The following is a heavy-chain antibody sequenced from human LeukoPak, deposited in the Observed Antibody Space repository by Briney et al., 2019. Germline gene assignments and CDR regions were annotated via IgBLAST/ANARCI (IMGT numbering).Heavy chain of an antibody. V-gene: IGHV5-51*01. Sequence: GESLKISCKGYGDSLTSYWIGWVRQMPGKGREWMGSIYPSDSDTRYSPSFQGQVTISADKSITTAYLQWSSLKASDTAMYYCARLSGSYGYFYYYMDVWGKGTSVTVSS. D-gene: IGHD1-26*01. CDR3: ARLSGSYGYFYYYMDV. CDR2: IYPSDSDT. CDR1: GDSLTSYW. J-gene: IGHJ6*03.